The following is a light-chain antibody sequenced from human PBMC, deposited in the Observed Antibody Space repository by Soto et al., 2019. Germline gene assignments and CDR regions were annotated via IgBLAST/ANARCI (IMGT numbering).Light chain of an antibody. CDR1: QSVGSY. Sequence: IVLTQSPATLSLSPGERATLSCRASQSVGSYLAWYQQKPGQAPRLLIYDASNRATGIPARFSGSGSGTDFTLTISSLEPEDFAVYYCQQRSKWPITFGQGTRLEIK. CDR3: QQRSKWPIT. V-gene: IGKV3-11*01. CDR2: DAS. J-gene: IGKJ5*01.